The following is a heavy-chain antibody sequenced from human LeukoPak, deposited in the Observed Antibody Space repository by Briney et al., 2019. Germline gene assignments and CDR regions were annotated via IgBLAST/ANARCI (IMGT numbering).Heavy chain of an antibody. D-gene: IGHD2-8*02. J-gene: IGHJ5*02. CDR1: GFTISSYA. CDR2: INGGGGLT. V-gene: IGHV3-23*01. CDR3: AKSGGGDCTGDYCINWFDP. Sequence: PGGSLRLSWEGSGFTISSYAMSWVRQAPGKGLEWVSAINGGGGLTYYADSVKGRFTIARDNSKNTLYLQMNSLRAEDTAVYYCAKSGGGDCTGDYCINWFDPWGQGTLVTVSS.